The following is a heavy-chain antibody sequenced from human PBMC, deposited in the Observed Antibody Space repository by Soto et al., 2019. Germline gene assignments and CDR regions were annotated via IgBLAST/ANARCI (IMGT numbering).Heavy chain of an antibody. Sequence: QVQLVQSGAEVKKPGASVKVSCKASGYTFTSYYIHWVRQAPGQGLEWMGIINPSGGSTSYAQKFQGRVTMTRDTSTSTVYMELSSLRSEDTAVYYCARDESNIVLMVYAIFLFDYWGQGTLVTVSS. D-gene: IGHD2-8*01. CDR3: ARDESNIVLMVYAIFLFDY. J-gene: IGHJ4*02. CDR2: INPSGGST. CDR1: GYTFTSYY. V-gene: IGHV1-46*01.